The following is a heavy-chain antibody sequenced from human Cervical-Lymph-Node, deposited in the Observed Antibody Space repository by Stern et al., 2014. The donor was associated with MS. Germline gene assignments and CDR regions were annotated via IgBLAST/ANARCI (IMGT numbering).Heavy chain of an antibody. CDR2: IYHSGGT. CDR3: ARHYSSSWYMKAFDI. J-gene: IGHJ3*02. V-gene: IGHV4-59*08. D-gene: IGHD6-13*01. Sequence: VQLVESGPGLVKPSETLSLTCTVSGGSISSSYWSWIRQPPGKGLEWIGHIYHSGGTHYNPSLRGRFTISLDPSKNQISLKLSSVTAADTAVYYCARHYSSSWYMKAFDIWGQGKMLTVSS. CDR1: GGSISSSY.